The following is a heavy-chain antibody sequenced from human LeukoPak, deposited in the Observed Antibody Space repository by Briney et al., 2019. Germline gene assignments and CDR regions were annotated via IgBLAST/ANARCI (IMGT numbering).Heavy chain of an antibody. Sequence: SETLSLTCTVSGGSISSYYWSWIRQPPGKGLEWIGYIYYSGSTNYNPSLKSRVTISVDTSKNQFSLKLSSMTAADTAVYYCARGRGSPAAFDDWGQGTLVTVSS. CDR1: GGSISSYY. V-gene: IGHV4-59*01. D-gene: IGHD6-13*01. J-gene: IGHJ4*02. CDR2: IYYSGST. CDR3: ARGRGSPAAFDD.